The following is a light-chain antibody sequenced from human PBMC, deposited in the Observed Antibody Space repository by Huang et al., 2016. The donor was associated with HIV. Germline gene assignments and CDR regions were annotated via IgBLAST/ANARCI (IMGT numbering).Light chain of an antibody. CDR3: QQSYGTPYT. Sequence: DIQMTQSPSSLSASVGDRVTITCRSSQSISSQLNWYQQKPGKAPKLLIYAASSLQSGGPSRFSGSGSGTDFTLTISSLQPDDFASYYCQQSYGTPYTFGQGSKLEIK. V-gene: IGKV1-39*01. CDR2: AAS. CDR1: QSISSQ. J-gene: IGKJ2*01.